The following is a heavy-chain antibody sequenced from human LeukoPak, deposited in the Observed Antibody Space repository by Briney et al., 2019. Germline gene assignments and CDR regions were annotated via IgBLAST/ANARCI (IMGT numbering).Heavy chain of an antibody. CDR2: IKQDGSEK. Sequence: GGSLRLSWAASGFTFSSYWMSWVRQAPGKGQEWVANIKQDGSEKNYVGSVKGRFTISRDNAKKSLYLQMNSLRAEDAAVYYCARDLPMGSFGGQGTLVTVSS. D-gene: IGHD3-16*01. CDR1: GFTFSSYW. V-gene: IGHV3-7*01. CDR3: ARDLPMGSF. J-gene: IGHJ4*02.